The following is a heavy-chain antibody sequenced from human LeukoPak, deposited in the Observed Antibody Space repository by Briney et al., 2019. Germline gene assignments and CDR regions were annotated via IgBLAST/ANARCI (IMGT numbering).Heavy chain of an antibody. CDR2: INLSDGGT. CDR3: ARVRETGSFYRALDY. D-gene: IGHD3-10*01. J-gene: IGHJ4*02. Sequence: GASVKVSCKASGYTFTDYHVHWVRQAPGLGPEWMGVINLSDGGTTYAQKLQGRVTMTRDKSTATVYMDLRSLGFDDTAVYCCARVRETGSFYRALDYWGQGTPVTVSS. V-gene: IGHV1-46*01. CDR1: GYTFTDYH.